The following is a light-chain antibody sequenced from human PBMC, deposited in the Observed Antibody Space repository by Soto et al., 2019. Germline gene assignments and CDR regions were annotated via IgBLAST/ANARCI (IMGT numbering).Light chain of an antibody. Sequence: ELVLTQSPGTLSLSPGERATLSCRASESVRNNSLAWYQQHPGQAPRLLIFGASSRATGIPDRFTVSGSGADFSLTISRLEPEDSAVYFCHHYGYGADTFGQGTKLEIK. CDR1: ESVRNNS. CDR2: GAS. V-gene: IGKV3-20*01. J-gene: IGKJ2*01. CDR3: HHYGYGADT.